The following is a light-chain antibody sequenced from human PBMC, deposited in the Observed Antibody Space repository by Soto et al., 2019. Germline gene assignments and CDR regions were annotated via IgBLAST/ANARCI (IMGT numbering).Light chain of an antibody. CDR2: GAS. V-gene: IGKV3-15*01. CDR1: QSVTSN. J-gene: IGKJ1*01. Sequence: EIVMTQSPATLSVSPGERATLSCRASQSVTSNLAWYQQKPGQAPRLLIYGASTRATGVPARFNGSGSGTEFTLTISSLQSEDFAVYYCKQYNYWPRTFGQGTKVEIK. CDR3: KQYNYWPRT.